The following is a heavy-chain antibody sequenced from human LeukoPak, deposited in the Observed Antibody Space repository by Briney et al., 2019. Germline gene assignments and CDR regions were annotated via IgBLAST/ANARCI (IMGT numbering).Heavy chain of an antibody. D-gene: IGHD3-22*01. CDR2: INPSGGST. J-gene: IGHJ4*02. V-gene: IGHV1-46*01. CDR1: GYTFTSYY. Sequence: AASVKVSCKASGYTFTSYYMHWARQAPGQGLEWMGIINPSGGSTSYAQKFQGRVTMTRDTSTSTVYMELSSLRSEDTAVYYCARLSLGVYYYDSSGYYKNDYWGQGTLVTVSS. CDR3: ARLSLGVYYYDSSGYYKNDY.